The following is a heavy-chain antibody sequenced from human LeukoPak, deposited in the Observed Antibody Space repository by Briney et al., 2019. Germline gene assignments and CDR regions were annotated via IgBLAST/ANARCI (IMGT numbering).Heavy chain of an antibody. CDR1: GGSISSSSYY. CDR2: IYYSGST. J-gene: IGHJ4*02. D-gene: IGHD2-15*01. V-gene: IGHV4-39*01. CDR3: ARHADGAAFGY. Sequence: SETLSLTSSVSGGSISSSSYYWGWIRQPPGKGLEWIGSIYYSGSTYYNPSLKSQVTISVDTSKNQFSLKLTSVTAADTAVYFCARHADGAAFGYWGQGTLVTVSS.